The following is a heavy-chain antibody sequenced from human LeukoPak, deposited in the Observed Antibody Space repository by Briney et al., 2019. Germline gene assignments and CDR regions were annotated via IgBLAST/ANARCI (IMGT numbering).Heavy chain of an antibody. D-gene: IGHD4-23*01. CDR3: ARGEASTVVSPYYFDY. CDR2: IYHSGST. J-gene: IGHJ4*02. Sequence: PSETLSLTCTVSGGSISSYYWSWIRQPAGKGLEWIGSIYHSGSTYYNPSLKSRVTISVDTPKSQFSLKLSSVTAADTAVYYCARGEASTVVSPYYFDYWGQGTLVTVSS. CDR1: GGSISSYY. V-gene: IGHV4-4*07.